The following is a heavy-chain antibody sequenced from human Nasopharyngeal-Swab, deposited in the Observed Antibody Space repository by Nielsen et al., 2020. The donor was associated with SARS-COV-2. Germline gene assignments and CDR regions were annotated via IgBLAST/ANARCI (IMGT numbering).Heavy chain of an antibody. Sequence: GGSLRLSCAASGFTFSSYSMNWVRQAPGKGLEWVSYISSSSSTIYYADSVKGRFTISRDNAKNSLYLQMNSLRAEDTAVYYCARGRRNYYYYYGMDVWGQGTTVTVSS. J-gene: IGHJ6*02. V-gene: IGHV3-48*04. CDR2: ISSSSSTI. CDR3: ARGRRNYYYYYGMDV. CDR1: GFTFSSYS.